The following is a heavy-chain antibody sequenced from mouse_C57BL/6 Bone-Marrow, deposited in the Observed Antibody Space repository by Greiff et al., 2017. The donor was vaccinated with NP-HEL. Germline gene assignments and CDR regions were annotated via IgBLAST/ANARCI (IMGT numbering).Heavy chain of an antibody. V-gene: IGHV1-64*01. CDR3: ARDYYGSRENPS. Sequence: QVQLQQPGAELVKPGASVKLSCKASGYTFTSYWMHWVKQRPGQGLEWIGMIHPNSGSTNYNEKFKSKATLTVDKSSSTAYMQLSSLTSEDSAVYYCARDYYGSRENPSWGQGTLVTVSA. CDR1: GYTFTSYW. CDR2: IHPNSGST. J-gene: IGHJ3*01. D-gene: IGHD1-1*01.